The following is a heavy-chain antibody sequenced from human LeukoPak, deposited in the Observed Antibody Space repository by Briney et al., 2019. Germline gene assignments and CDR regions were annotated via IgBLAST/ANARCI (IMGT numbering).Heavy chain of an antibody. CDR3: ARGQGVTMVRGVTPWGGYGMDV. CDR1: GGSISSSDYY. J-gene: IGHJ6*02. Sequence: PSETLSLTCTVSGGSISSSDYYWSWIRQPPGKGLEWIGEINHSGSTNYNPTLKSRVTISVDTSKNQFYLKLSSVTAADTAVYYCARGQGVTMVRGVTPWGGYGMDVWGQGTTVTVSS. CDR2: INHSGST. D-gene: IGHD3-10*01. V-gene: IGHV4-39*07.